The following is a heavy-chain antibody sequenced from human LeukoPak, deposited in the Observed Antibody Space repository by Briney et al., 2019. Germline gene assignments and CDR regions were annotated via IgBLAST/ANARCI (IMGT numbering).Heavy chain of an antibody. CDR1: GFTFSSYR. Sequence: GGSLRLSCAASGFTFSSYRMNWVRQAPGKGLEWVSSISSSSSYIYYADSVKGRFTISRDNAKNSLYLQMNSLRAEDTAVYYCARSPPTAVAGTWYYYYMDVWGKGTTVTVSS. CDR2: ISSSSSYI. D-gene: IGHD6-19*01. J-gene: IGHJ6*03. V-gene: IGHV3-21*01. CDR3: ARSPPTAVAGTWYYYYMDV.